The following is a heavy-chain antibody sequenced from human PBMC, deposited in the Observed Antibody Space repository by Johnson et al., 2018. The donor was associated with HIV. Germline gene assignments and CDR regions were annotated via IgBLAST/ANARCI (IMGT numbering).Heavy chain of an antibody. CDR3: TTDGLRTIDAFDI. CDR2: SGSGGST. V-gene: IGHV3-53*02. CDR1: GFTVSSNY. Sequence: VRLVETGGGLIQPGGSLRLSCAASGFTVSSNYMSWVRHAPGKGLEWVSSISGSGGSTYYADSVKGRFTISSDNSKNTLYLQMNSLKTEDTAVYYCTTDGLRTIDAFDIWGQGTMVTVSS. J-gene: IGHJ3*02. D-gene: IGHD5-12*01.